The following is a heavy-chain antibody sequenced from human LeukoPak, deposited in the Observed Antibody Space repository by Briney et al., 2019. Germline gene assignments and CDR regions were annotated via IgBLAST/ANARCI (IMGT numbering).Heavy chain of an antibody. D-gene: IGHD2-2*01. CDR1: GGSISSYY. CDR3: ARRYCSSTSCYGPYFDY. CDR2: IYYSGST. J-gene: IGHJ4*02. V-gene: IGHV4-59*08. Sequence: SETLSLTCTVSGGSISSYYWSWIRQPPGKGLEWIGYIYYSGSTNYNPSLKSRVTIPVDTSKNQFSLKLSSVTAADTAVYYCARRYCSSTSCYGPYFDYWGQGTLVTVSS.